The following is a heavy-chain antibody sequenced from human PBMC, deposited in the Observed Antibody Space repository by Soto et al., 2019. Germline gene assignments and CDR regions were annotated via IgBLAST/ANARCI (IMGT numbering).Heavy chain of an antibody. Sequence: EVQLLESGGGLVQPGGSLRLSCAASGFTFSIYAMSWVRQAPGKGLEWVSGISASGGYTNYEDSVEGRFTISRDNSKNTLDVQMDNLRAEDTAIYYGVKDGVSSGCNGCDAWGQGTLVTVSS. V-gene: IGHV3-23*01. CDR1: GFTFSIYA. D-gene: IGHD3-22*01. J-gene: IGHJ5*02. CDR2: ISASGGYT. CDR3: VKDGVSSGCNGCDA.